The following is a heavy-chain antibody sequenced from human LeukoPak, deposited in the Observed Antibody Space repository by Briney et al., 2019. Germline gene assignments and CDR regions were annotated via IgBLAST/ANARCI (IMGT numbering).Heavy chain of an antibody. J-gene: IGHJ5*02. Sequence: PSETLSLTCTVSGGSISSYYWSWIRQPPGKGLEWIGYIYYSGSTNYNPSLKSRVTISIDTSKNQFSLKLSSVTAADTAVYYCARENIVVVIARVENWFDPWGQGTLVTVSS. D-gene: IGHD2-21*01. V-gene: IGHV4-59*12. CDR2: IYYSGST. CDR1: GGSISSYY. CDR3: ARENIVVVIARVENWFDP.